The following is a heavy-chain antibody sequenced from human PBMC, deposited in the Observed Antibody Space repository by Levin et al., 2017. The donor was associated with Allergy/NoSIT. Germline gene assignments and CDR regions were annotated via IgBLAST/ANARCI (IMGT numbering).Heavy chain of an antibody. CDR1: GFAFSDYF. CDR2: INPSGSDI. V-gene: IGHV3-11*01. D-gene: IGHD7-27*01. J-gene: IGHJ4*02. CDR3: ARDGLQNWVFDY. Sequence: GGSLRLSCAASGFAFSDYFMTWIRQAPGKGLEWISYINPSGSDIDYADSVKGRFTISRDNAKKTLYLEINSLRAEETAVYYCARDGLQNWVFDYWGPGTLVTVSS.